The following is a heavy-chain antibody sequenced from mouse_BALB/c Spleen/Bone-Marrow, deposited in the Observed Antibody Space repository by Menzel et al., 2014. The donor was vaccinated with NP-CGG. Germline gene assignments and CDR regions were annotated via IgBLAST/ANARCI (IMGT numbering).Heavy chain of an antibody. CDR1: GYSFTGYT. CDR2: INPYNGGT. J-gene: IGHJ2*01. CDR3: ARGNTVVAPYFDY. Sequence: DVQLQESGPELVKPGASMKISCKASGYSFTGYTMNWVKQSHGKNLEWIGLINPYNGGTSYNQKFKGKATLTVDKSSSTAYMELLSLTSEDSAVYYCARGNTVVAPYFDYWGQGTTLTVSS. V-gene: IGHV1-18*01. D-gene: IGHD1-1*01.